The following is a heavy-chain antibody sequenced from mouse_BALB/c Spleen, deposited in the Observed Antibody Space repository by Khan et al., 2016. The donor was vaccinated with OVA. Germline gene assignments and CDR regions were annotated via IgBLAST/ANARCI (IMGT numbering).Heavy chain of an antibody. CDR1: GFDFSGYW. D-gene: IGHD2-2*01. CDR2: INPDSSTI. CDR3: ARRGYYGYFNV. J-gene: IGHJ1*01. Sequence: EVQLVESGGGLVQPGGSLKLSCAASGFDFSGYWMSWVRQAPGKGLEWIGEINPDSSTINYTPSLKDKFIISSDNAQNTLYLQMSKVRSEDTAPYYCARRGYYGYFNVWGAGTTVTVSS. V-gene: IGHV4-1*02.